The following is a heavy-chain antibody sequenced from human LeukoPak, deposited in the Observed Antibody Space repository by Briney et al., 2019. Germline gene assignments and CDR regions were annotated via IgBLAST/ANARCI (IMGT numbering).Heavy chain of an antibody. CDR3: ATVNPIKYCSSTSCSD. V-gene: IGHV1-69-2*01. CDR2: VDPEDGET. D-gene: IGHD2-2*01. Sequence: ASVKVSCKASGYTFTDYYMHWVQQAPGKGLEWMGLVDPEDGETIYAEKFQGRVTITADTSTDTAYMELSSLRSEDTAVYYCATVNPIKYCSSTSCSDWGQGTLVTVSS. CDR1: GYTFTDYY. J-gene: IGHJ4*02.